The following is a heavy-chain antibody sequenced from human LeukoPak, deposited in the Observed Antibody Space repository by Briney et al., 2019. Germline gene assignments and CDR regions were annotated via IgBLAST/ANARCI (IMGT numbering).Heavy chain of an antibody. D-gene: IGHD3-10*01. Sequence: GGSLRLSCAASGFTVSSNYMSWVRQAPGKGLEWVSVIYSGGSTYYADSVKGRFTISRDNSKNTLYLQMNSLRAEDTAVYYCAINTKGITMVRGSKDRYYYYYMDVWGKGTTVTISS. CDR3: AINTKGITMVRGSKDRYYYYYMDV. CDR1: GFTVSSNY. V-gene: IGHV3-66*01. J-gene: IGHJ6*03. CDR2: IYSGGST.